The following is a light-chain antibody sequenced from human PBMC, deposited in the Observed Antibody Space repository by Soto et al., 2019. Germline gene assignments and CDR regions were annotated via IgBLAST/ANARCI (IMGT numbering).Light chain of an antibody. J-gene: IGLJ1*01. CDR2: LNSDGSH. CDR1: SGHSSYA. CDR3: QTWGSGIHYV. V-gene: IGLV4-69*01. Sequence: QLVLTQSPSASASLGASVKLTCTLSSGHSSYAIAWHQQRPEKGPRYLMKLNSDGSHSKGDGIPDRFSGSSSGAEGYLTISSLQSEDEADYYCQTWGSGIHYVFGTGTKLTVL.